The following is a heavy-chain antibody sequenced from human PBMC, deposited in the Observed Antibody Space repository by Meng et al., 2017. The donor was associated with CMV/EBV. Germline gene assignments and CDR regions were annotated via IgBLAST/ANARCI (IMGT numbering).Heavy chain of an antibody. CDR2: IKSKTDGGTT. CDR1: GCTFSNAW. V-gene: IGHV3-15*01. D-gene: IGHD6-19*01. Sequence: LRLAGAASGCTFSNAWWSWVRQATGKGLEWVGRIKSKTDGGTTDYAAPVKGRFTISRDDSKNTLYLQMNSLKTEDTAVYYCTAQWRGDWGQGTLVTVSS. J-gene: IGHJ4*02. CDR3: TAQWRGD.